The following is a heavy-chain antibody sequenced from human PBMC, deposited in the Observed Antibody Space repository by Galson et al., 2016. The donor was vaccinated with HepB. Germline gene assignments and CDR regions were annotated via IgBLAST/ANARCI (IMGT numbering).Heavy chain of an antibody. CDR3: ARRFRYTYGPPYGMDV. CDR1: GGSISSSSYY. V-gene: IGHV4-39*01. D-gene: IGHD5-18*01. Sequence: SETLSLTCTVSGGSISSSSYYWGWIRQPPGKGLEWIGSIYYSGSTYYNPSLQSRVTISVDTSKNQVSLKMSSVTAADTAVYYCARRFRYTYGPPYGMDVWGPGTTVTVSS. CDR2: IYYSGST. J-gene: IGHJ6*02.